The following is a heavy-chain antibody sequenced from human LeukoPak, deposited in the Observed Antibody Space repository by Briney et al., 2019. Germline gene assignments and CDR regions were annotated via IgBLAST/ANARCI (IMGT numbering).Heavy chain of an antibody. CDR1: GGTFSRYA. CDR3: ASGVHDSSGALGD. D-gene: IGHD3-22*01. Sequence: GASVKVSCKASGGTFSRYAISRVRQAPGQGLEWVGGIMPIFRTANYAQKFQGRVTVTTDESAGIVYMELSSLRSEDTAVCYCASGVHDSSGALGDWGQGTLVTVSS. J-gene: IGHJ4*02. V-gene: IGHV1-69*05. CDR2: IMPIFRTA.